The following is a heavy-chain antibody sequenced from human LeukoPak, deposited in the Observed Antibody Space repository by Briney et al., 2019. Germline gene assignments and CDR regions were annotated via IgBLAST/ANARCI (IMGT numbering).Heavy chain of an antibody. V-gene: IGHV3-23*01. CDR3: AKGGSTVTTEDVVDY. CDR1: AFTFSRSA. D-gene: IGHD4-17*01. Sequence: GGSLRLSCAASAFTFSRSAMSWVRQAPGKGLEWVSVISGGGGITNYADSVKGRFTISRDNSNNTLSLQMNSLRVEDTAVYYCAKGGSTVTTEDVVDYWGQGTQVTVSS. J-gene: IGHJ4*02. CDR2: ISGGGGIT.